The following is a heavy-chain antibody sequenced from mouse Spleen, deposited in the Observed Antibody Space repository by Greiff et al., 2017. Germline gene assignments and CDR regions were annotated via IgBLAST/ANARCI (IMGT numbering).Heavy chain of an antibody. CDR2: IYPGDGDT. CDR3: ARGTLSVDY. Sequence: QVQLKESGPELVKPGASVKISCKASGYAFSSSWMNWVKQRPGKGLEWIGRIYPGDGDTNYNGKFKGKATLTADKSSSTAYMQLSSLTSEDSAVYFCARGTLSVDYWGQGTTLTVSS. J-gene: IGHJ2*01. V-gene: IGHV1-82*01. CDR1: GYAFSSSW. D-gene: IGHD1-1*01.